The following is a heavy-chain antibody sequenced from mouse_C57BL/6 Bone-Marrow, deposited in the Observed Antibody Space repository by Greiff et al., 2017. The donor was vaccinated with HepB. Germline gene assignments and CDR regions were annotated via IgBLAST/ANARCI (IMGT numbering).Heavy chain of an antibody. J-gene: IGHJ3*01. D-gene: IGHD1-1*01. CDR3: TRKDNYDCGRAFAY. CDR2: IDPETGGT. CDR1: GYTFTDYE. V-gene: IGHV1-15*01. Sequence: QVHVKQSGAELVRPGASVTLSCKASGYTFTDYEMHWVKQTPVHGLEWIGAIDPETGGTAYNQKFKGKAILTADKSSSTAYMELRSLTSEDSAVYYYTRKDNYDCGRAFAYWGQGTLVTVSA.